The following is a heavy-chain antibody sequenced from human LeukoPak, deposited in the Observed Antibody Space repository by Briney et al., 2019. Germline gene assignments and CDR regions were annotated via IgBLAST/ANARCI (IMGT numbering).Heavy chain of an antibody. J-gene: IGHJ6*03. CDR1: GFTFDDYG. CDR3: AREDLKSHTMDV. Sequence: TGGSLRLSCEAFGFTFDDYGMNWVRQAPGKGLEWVSGINWNGGRTDYADSVKGRFTISRDNAKNPVYLQMNNLRAEDRALYFCAREDLKSHTMDVWGKGTTVIVSS. CDR2: INWNGGRT. V-gene: IGHV3-20*04.